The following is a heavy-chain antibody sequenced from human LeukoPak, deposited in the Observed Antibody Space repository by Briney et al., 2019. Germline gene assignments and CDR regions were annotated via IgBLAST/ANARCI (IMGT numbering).Heavy chain of an antibody. J-gene: IGHJ5*02. CDR3: ARERALDYYDSSGT. D-gene: IGHD3-22*01. CDR1: GGTFISYA. Sequence: EASVKVSCKASGGTFISYAISWVRQAPGQGLEWMGGIIPIFGTANYAQKFQGRVTITADESTSTAYMELSSLRSEDTAVYYCARERALDYYDSSGTWGQGTLVTVSS. V-gene: IGHV1-69*13. CDR2: IIPIFGTA.